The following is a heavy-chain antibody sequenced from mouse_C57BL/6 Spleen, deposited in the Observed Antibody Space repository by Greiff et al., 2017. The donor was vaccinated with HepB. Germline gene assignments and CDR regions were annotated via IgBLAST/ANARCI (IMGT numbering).Heavy chain of an antibody. CDR2: IDPSDSYT. Sequence: QVQLKQPGAELVMPGASVKLSCKASGYTFTSYWMHWVKQRPGQGLEWIGEIDPSDSYTNYNQKFKGKSTLTVDKSSSTAYMQLSSLTSEDSAVYYCARGNYYGYEDYAMDYWGQGTSVTVSS. CDR1: GYTFTSYW. J-gene: IGHJ4*01. D-gene: IGHD2-2*01. CDR3: ARGNYYGYEDYAMDY. V-gene: IGHV1-69*01.